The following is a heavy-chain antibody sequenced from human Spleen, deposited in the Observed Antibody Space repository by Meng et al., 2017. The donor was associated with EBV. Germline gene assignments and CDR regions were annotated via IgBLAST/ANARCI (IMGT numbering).Heavy chain of an antibody. CDR1: GASISSSSYY. D-gene: IGHD3-3*01. Sequence: HRLLQEPGPGLVKPSETLSPTCTVSGASISSSSYYWGWIRQSPGKGLEWIGCMYYSGSTYYNPSCKSRVTISADTSKNQFSLQLGSVTAADTAVYYCARVWSADDMPHFDYWGQGTLVTVSS. V-gene: IGHV4-39*07. CDR3: ARVWSADDMPHFDY. CDR2: MYYSGST. J-gene: IGHJ4*02.